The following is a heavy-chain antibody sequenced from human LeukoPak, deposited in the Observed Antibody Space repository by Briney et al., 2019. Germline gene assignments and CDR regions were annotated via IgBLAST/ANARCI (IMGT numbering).Heavy chain of an antibody. V-gene: IGHV1-2*02. D-gene: IGHD3-22*01. CDR3: ARDGGIYYDNSGTYCGPGDC. CDR2: INPNSGVT. J-gene: IGHJ4*02. Sequence: ASVKVSCKASGYTFTDYYMHWVRQAPGQGLEWMGWINPNSGVTTFAQKFQGRVTMTRDTSISTAYMEVSGLRYDDTAVHYCARDGGIYYDNSGTYCGPGDCWGQGTLITVSS. CDR1: GYTFTDYY.